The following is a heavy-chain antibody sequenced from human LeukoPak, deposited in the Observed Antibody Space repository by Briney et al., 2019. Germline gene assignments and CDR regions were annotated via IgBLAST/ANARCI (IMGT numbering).Heavy chain of an antibody. J-gene: IGHJ4*02. D-gene: IGHD6-13*01. V-gene: IGHV4-34*01. CDR3: VRGSAAGLAY. CDR1: CGSFSGYS. Sequence: PSETLSLTCAVYCGSFSGYSWTWIRQPPGEGLEWIGEINRSGSTNYNPSLKSRVTISRDTSKNQFSLKLSSVTAADTAVYYCVRGSAAGLAYWGQGTLVTVSS. CDR2: INRSGST.